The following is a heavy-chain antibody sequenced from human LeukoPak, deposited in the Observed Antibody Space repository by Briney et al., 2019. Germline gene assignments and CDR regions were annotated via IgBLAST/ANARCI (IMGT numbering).Heavy chain of an antibody. CDR2: ISSGSSTI. CDR3: AGDYDFWSGYYTGIFDY. V-gene: IGHV3-48*01. Sequence: GGSLRLSCAASGFTFSSFSMNWVRQAPGKGLEWVSYISSGSSTIYYADSVKGRFTISRDNAKNSLYLQMNSLRAEDTAVYYCAGDYDFWSGYYTGIFDYWGRGTLVTVSS. CDR1: GFTFSSFS. J-gene: IGHJ4*02. D-gene: IGHD3-3*01.